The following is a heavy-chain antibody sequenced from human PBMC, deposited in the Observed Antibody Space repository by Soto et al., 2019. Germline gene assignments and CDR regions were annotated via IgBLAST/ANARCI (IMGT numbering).Heavy chain of an antibody. CDR1: GYTLTELS. Sequence: ASVKVSCKVSGYTLTELSMHWVRQAPGKGLEWMGGFDPEDGETIYAQKFQGRVTMTTDTSTSTAYMELRSLRSDDTAVYYCARAVTKGVNWFDPWG. V-gene: IGHV1-24*01. D-gene: IGHD4-17*01. CDR2: FDPEDGET. CDR3: ARAVTKGVNWFDP. J-gene: IGHJ5*02.